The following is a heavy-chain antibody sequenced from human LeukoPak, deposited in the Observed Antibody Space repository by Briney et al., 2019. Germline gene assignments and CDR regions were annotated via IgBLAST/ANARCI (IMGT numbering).Heavy chain of an antibody. Sequence: GGSLRLSCAASGFTFSSYSMHWVRQAPGKGLEYVSAITGNGDNTYYADSVKGRFTISRDNSKNTLYLQMGSLRAEDAAVYYCARETSKYCSTTSCYGLDYWGQGTLVTVSS. CDR1: GFTFSSYS. CDR2: ITGNGDNT. D-gene: IGHD2-2*01. V-gene: IGHV3-64*02. J-gene: IGHJ4*02. CDR3: ARETSKYCSTTSCYGLDY.